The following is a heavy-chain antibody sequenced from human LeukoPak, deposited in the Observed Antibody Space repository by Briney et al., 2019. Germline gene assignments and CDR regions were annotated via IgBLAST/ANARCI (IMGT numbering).Heavy chain of an antibody. J-gene: IGHJ5*02. D-gene: IGHD6-13*01. V-gene: IGHV4-59*01. CDR3: ARAESSSSWYVRPNWFDP. CDR1: GGSISNSY. CDR2: IYYSGST. Sequence: SETLSLTCTVSGGSISNSYWSWIRQPPGKGLEWIGYIYYSGSTNYNPSLKSRVTISVDTSKNQFFLKLSSVTAADTAVYYCARAESSSSWYVRPNWFDPWGQGTLVTVSS.